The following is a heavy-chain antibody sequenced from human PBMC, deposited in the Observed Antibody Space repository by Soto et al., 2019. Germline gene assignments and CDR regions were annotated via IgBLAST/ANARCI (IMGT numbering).Heavy chain of an antibody. CDR3: AKTLGDYYYYGMDV. Sequence: GGSLRLSCAASGFTSSSYAMSWVRQAPGKGLEWVSAISGSGGSTYYADSVKGRFTISRDNSKNTLYLQMNSLRAEDTAVYYCAKTLGDYYYYGMDVWGQGTTVTVSS. CDR2: ISGSGGST. D-gene: IGHD4-17*01. J-gene: IGHJ6*02. CDR1: GFTSSSYA. V-gene: IGHV3-23*01.